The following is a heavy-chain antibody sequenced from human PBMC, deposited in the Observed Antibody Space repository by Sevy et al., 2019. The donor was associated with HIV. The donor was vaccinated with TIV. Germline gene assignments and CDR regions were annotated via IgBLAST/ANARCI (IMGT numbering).Heavy chain of an antibody. CDR1: GFTFSSYG. J-gene: IGHJ4*02. V-gene: IGHV3-33*06. Sequence: LSLTCAASGFTFSSYGMHWVRQAPGKGLEWVALIWFNGSNKYYADSVKGRFTISRDNSKNTLYLQMNSLRAEDTAVYYCAKQISYQGYFDYWGQGTLVTVSS. D-gene: IGHD3-16*02. CDR2: IWFNGSNK. CDR3: AKQISYQGYFDY.